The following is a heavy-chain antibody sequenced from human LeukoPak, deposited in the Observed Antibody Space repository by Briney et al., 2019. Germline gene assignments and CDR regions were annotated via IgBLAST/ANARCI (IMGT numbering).Heavy chain of an antibody. CDR1: GGTFSSYA. CDR3: ARDPDTYYDFWSGYYLDY. Sequence: SVEVSCKASGGTFSSYAISWVRQAPGQGLEWMGRIIPILGIANYAQKFQGRVTITADKSTSTAYMELSSLRSEDTAVYYCARDPDTYYDFWSGYYLDYWGQGTLVTVSS. J-gene: IGHJ4*02. CDR2: IIPILGIA. D-gene: IGHD3-3*01. V-gene: IGHV1-69*04.